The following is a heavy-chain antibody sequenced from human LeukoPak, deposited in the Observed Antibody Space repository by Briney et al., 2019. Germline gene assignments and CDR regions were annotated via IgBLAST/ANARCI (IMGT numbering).Heavy chain of an antibody. CDR1: GFTFSTYS. D-gene: IGHD4-17*01. J-gene: IGHJ4*02. CDR3: AGETTVTNWLVH. V-gene: IGHV3-7*01. CDR2: IKQDGSEK. Sequence: GGSLRLSCAASGFTFSTYSINWVRQAPGKGLEWVANIKQDGSEKYYVDSVKGRFTISRDNAKNSLYLQMNSLRAEDTAVYYCAGETTVTNWLVHWGQGTLVTVSS.